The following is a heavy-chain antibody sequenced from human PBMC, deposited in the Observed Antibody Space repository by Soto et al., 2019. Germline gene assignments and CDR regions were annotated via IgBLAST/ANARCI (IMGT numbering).Heavy chain of an antibody. CDR2: IYYSGST. CDR1: GGSISSGGYS. CDR3: ARLGRYSNYFDY. Sequence: QVQLKESGPGLVKPSQPLSLTAPVSGGSISSGGYSWSWFRQHQGKGLEGIGYIYYSGSTYYNPSLKSRVTISVDTSKNQFSLKLSSVTAADTAVYYCARLGRYSNYFDYWGQGTLVTVSS. J-gene: IGHJ4*02. D-gene: IGHD4-4*01. V-gene: IGHV4-31*03.